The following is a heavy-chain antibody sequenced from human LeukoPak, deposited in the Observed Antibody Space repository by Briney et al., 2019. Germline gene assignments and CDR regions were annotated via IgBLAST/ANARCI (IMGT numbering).Heavy chain of an antibody. J-gene: IGHJ4*02. CDR2: IYHSGST. V-gene: IGHV4-30-2*01. CDR3: ARGVLWFGELSEGYYFDY. Sequence: SQTLSLTCAVSGGSISSGGYPWSWIRQPPGKGLEWIGYIYHSGSTYYNPSLKSRVTISVDRSKNQFSLKLSSVTAADTAVYYCARGVLWFGELSEGYYFDYWGQGTLVTVSS. CDR1: GGSISSGGYP. D-gene: IGHD3-10*01.